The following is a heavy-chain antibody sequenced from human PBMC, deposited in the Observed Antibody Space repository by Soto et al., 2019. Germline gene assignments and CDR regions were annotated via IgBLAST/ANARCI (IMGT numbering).Heavy chain of an antibody. Sequence: QVQLVQSGGEVKKPGASVKVSCKASGYTFTNYGISWVRQAPGQGLEWMGWINVYNGNTKYAQKVQGRVTMTTDTSTNTAYMELRRLRSDDTAVYYCARGVGSGSYYNQYNWFDPWGQGTLVTVSS. CDR2: INVYNGNT. J-gene: IGHJ5*02. V-gene: IGHV1-18*01. CDR1: GYTFTNYG. D-gene: IGHD3-10*01. CDR3: ARGVGSGSYYNQYNWFDP.